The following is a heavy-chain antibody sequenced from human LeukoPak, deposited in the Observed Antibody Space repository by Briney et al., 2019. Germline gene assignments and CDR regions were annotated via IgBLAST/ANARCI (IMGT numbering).Heavy chain of an antibody. CDR3: ARDRYGANSPFDY. J-gene: IGHJ4*02. V-gene: IGHV3-33*08. CDR2: IWYDGSKK. CDR1: GFTFSSYE. D-gene: IGHD4-23*01. Sequence: GGSLRLSCAASGFTFSSYEMNWVRQAPGKGLEWVAVIWYDGSKKYYADSVKGRFTISRDNSESTLNLQMNSLRAEDTAVYYCARDRYGANSPFDYWGQGTLVTVSS.